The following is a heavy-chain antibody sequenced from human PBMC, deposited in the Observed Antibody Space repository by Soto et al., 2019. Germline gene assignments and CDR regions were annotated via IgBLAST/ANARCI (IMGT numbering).Heavy chain of an antibody. CDR1: GGTFSSYA. J-gene: IGHJ4*02. D-gene: IGHD1-26*01. CDR3: ARGARELLDNFDY. V-gene: IGHV1-69*13. Sequence: GASVKVSCKASGGTFSSYAISWVRQAPGQGLEWMGGIIPIFGTANYAQKFQGRVTITADESTSTAYMELSSLRSEDTAVYYCARGARELLDNFDYWGQGTLVTSPQ. CDR2: IIPIFGTA.